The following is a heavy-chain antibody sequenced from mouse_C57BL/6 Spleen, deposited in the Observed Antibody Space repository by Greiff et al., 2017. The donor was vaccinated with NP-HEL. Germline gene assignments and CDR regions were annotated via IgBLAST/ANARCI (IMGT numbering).Heavy chain of an antibody. CDR2: IYPGSGNT. D-gene: IGHD1-1*01. Sequence: VQLQQSGAELVRPGASVKLSCKASGYTFTDYYINWVKQRPGQGLEWIARIYPGSGNTYYNEKFKGKATLTAEKSSSTAYMQLSSLTSEDSAVYCCARDSLFTTVVPLFDYWGQGTTLTVSS. J-gene: IGHJ2*01. CDR3: ARDSLFTTVVPLFDY. CDR1: GYTFTDYY. V-gene: IGHV1-76*01.